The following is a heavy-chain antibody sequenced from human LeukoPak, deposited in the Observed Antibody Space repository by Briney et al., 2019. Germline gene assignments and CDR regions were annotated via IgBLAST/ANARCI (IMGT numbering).Heavy chain of an antibody. Sequence: GGSLRLSCSASGFTFSNYPMHWVRQAPGKGLEYVSAITGNGDNTDYADSVKGRFTTSRDNSKNTLYLQMSSLRADDTAVYYCVKKYGSGSHYDYWGQGTLVTVSS. D-gene: IGHD3-10*01. CDR3: VKKYGSGSHYDY. J-gene: IGHJ4*02. CDR1: GFTFSNYP. V-gene: IGHV3-64D*06. CDR2: ITGNGDNT.